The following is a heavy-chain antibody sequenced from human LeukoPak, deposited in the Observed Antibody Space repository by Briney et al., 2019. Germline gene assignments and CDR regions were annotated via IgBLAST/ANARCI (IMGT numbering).Heavy chain of an antibody. CDR1: GYTFTSYG. CDR3: ARDSAGYYDSSGYYYDGGYYYYGMDV. CDR2: ISAYNGNT. D-gene: IGHD3-22*01. Sequence: GASVKVSCKASGYTFTSYGISWVRQAPGQGLEWVGWISAYNGNTNYAQKLQGRVTMTTDTSTSTAYMELRSLRSDDTAVYYCARDSAGYYDSSGYYYDGGYYYYGMDVWGQGTTVTVSS. V-gene: IGHV1-18*01. J-gene: IGHJ6*02.